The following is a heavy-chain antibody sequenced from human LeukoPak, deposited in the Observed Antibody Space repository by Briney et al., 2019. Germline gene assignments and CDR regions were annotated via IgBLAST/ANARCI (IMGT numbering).Heavy chain of an antibody. J-gene: IGHJ6*02. CDR2: IDPNSGGT. D-gene: IGHD2-2*01. CDR3: ARGTVPAAMPGYYYGMDV. CDR1: GYTFTGYY. Sequence: ASVKVSCKASGYTFTGYYMHWVRQAPGQGLEWMGWIDPNSGGTNYAQKFQGRVTMTRDTSISTAYMELSRLRSDDTAVYYCARGTVPAAMPGYYYGMDVWGQGTTVTVSS. V-gene: IGHV1-2*02.